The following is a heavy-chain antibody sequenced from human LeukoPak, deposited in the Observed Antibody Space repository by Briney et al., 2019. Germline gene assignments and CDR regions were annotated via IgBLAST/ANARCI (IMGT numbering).Heavy chain of an antibody. V-gene: IGHV3-23*01. CDR3: ARGIAAAGSNWFDP. Sequence: GGSLRLSCAASGFTFSSYAMSWVRQAPGKGLEWVSAISGSGGSTYYADSVKGRFTISRDKSKNTLYLQMNSLRAQDTAVYYCARGIAAAGSNWFDPWGQGTLVTVSS. CDR1: GFTFSSYA. J-gene: IGHJ5*02. D-gene: IGHD6-13*01. CDR2: ISGSGGST.